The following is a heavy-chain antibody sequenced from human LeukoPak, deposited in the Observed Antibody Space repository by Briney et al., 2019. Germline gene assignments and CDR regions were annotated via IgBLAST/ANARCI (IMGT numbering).Heavy chain of an antibody. CDR2: ISCSAVAT. CDR3: AKDRGYGSGSYSGMYYFDY. D-gene: IGHD3-10*01. V-gene: IGHV3-23*01. J-gene: IGHJ4*02. Sequence: PGGSLRLSCAGSGFTFSSYAMSWVRQAPGKGLEWVSAISCSAVATYYADSVKGRFTISRDSSKNTLYLQMNSLRAEDTAVYYCAKDRGYGSGSYSGMYYFDYWGQGTLVTVSS. CDR1: GFTFSSYA.